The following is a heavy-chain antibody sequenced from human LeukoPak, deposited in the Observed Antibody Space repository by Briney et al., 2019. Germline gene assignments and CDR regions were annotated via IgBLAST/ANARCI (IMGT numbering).Heavy chain of an antibody. J-gene: IGHJ5*02. CDR3: AGRLKEQWLPLSRFDP. V-gene: IGHV4-39*02. CDR2: IYYSGST. D-gene: IGHD6-19*01. Sequence: SETLSLTCTVSGGSISSSYSYWGWIRQPPGKGLEWIGNIYYSGSTYYNPSLKSRVTISVDTSKNHFSLKLNSVTAADTAVYYCAGRLKEQWLPLSRFDPWGQGTLVTVSS. CDR1: GGSISSSYSY.